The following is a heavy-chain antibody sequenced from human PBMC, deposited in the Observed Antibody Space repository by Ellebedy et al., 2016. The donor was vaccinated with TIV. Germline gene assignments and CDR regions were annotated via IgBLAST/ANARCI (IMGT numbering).Heavy chain of an antibody. V-gene: IGHV5-10-1*01. CDR3: ARHLGSGGDFDY. J-gene: IGHJ4*02. CDR2: IDPSDSYT. CDR1: GYSFTNYW. D-gene: IGHD3-10*01. Sequence: GESLKISCNVSGYSFTNYWISWVRQVPGKGLEWLGKIDPSDSYTRYSPSFQGNITMSTDKSISVAYLQWSSLQASDTALYYCARHLGSGGDFDYWGQGTLLTVSS.